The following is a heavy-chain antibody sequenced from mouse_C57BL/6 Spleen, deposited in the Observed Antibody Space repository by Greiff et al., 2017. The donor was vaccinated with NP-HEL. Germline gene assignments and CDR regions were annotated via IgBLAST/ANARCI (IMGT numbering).Heavy chain of an antibody. Sequence: EVQLQQSGPELVKPGASVKISCKASGYTFTDYYMNWVKQSHGKSLEWIGDINPNNGGTSYNQKFKGKATLTVDKSSSTAYMELRSLTSEDSAVYYGARGGGYDSDYWGQGTTLTVSS. V-gene: IGHV1-26*01. CDR1: GYTFTDYY. CDR2: INPNNGGT. J-gene: IGHJ2*01. CDR3: ARGGGYDSDY. D-gene: IGHD2-2*01.